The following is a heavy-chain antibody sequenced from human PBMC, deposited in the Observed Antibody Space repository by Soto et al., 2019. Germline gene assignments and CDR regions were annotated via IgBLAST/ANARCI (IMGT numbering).Heavy chain of an antibody. J-gene: IGHJ4*02. CDR2: IKSNSDGGTT. CDR3: ITSTGMSARAAY. V-gene: IGHV3-15*01. Sequence: GGSLRLSCAASGFNFNKAWMSWVRQGPARGLEWVGRIKSNSDGGTTDYAAPVKGRFAISRDDSKSTLYLQMNSLNIDDTAVYYCITSTGMSARAAYWGQGTLVTVSS. CDR1: GFNFNKAW. D-gene: IGHD2-15*01.